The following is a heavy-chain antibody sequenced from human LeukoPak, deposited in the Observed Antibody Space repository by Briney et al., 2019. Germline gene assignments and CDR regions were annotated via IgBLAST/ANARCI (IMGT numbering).Heavy chain of an antibody. CDR3: ARVFYRGYYYDSSGYYSGDY. V-gene: IGHV1-2*02. D-gene: IGHD3-22*01. J-gene: IGHJ4*02. CDR1: GYTFINNW. Sequence: ASVKVSCKASGYTFINNWMHWVRQAPGQGLEWMGWINPNSGGTNYAQKFQGRVTMTRDTSISTAYMELSRLRSDDTAVYYCARVFYRGYYYDSSGYYSGDYWGQGTLVTVSS. CDR2: INPNSGGT.